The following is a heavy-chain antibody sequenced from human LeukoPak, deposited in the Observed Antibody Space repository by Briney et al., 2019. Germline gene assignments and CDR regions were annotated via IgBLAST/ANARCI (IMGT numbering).Heavy chain of an antibody. J-gene: IGHJ6*02. CDR2: ISAYNRNT. D-gene: IGHD6-19*01. V-gene: IGHV1-18*01. CDR1: GYTYTSYG. CDR3: AGGKAVAFFRKDV. Sequence: ASVKVSCKASGYTYTSYGISWVRQAPGQGLEWMGWISAYNRNTNYAQKFQDRVTMTTDSSTTTAYMELRSLTSDDTALYYCAGGKAVAFFRKDVWGPGAKVNVS.